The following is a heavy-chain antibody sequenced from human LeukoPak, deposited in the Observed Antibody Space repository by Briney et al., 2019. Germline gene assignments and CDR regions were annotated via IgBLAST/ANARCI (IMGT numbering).Heavy chain of an antibody. CDR3: TKELHVAVAVADYYYFYMDV. Sequence: PGGSLRLSCAASGFAFSSFAIGWVRQSPGKGLEWLSTINGGGNTTFYADSVKGRFTISRDNSKNTLYLHMDSLRPDDTAIYYCTKELHVAVAVADYYYFYMDVGGRGTAVTVSS. J-gene: IGHJ6*03. CDR2: INGGGNTT. CDR1: GFAFSSFA. V-gene: IGHV3-23*01. D-gene: IGHD6-19*01.